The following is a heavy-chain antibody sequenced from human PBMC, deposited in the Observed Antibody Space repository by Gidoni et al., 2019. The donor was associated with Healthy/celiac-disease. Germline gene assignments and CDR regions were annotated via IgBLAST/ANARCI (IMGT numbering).Heavy chain of an antibody. CDR3: ARGPAGIAAPLDY. D-gene: IGHD6-13*01. Sequence: QVQLQQWGAGLLKPSETLSLTCAVSGGSFSGYYWSWIRQPPGKGLEWIGEINHSGSTNYNPSLKSRVTISVDTSKNQFSLKLSSVTAADTAVYYCARGPAGIAAPLDYWGQGTLVTVSS. CDR1: GGSFSGYY. CDR2: INHSGST. J-gene: IGHJ4*02. V-gene: IGHV4-34*01.